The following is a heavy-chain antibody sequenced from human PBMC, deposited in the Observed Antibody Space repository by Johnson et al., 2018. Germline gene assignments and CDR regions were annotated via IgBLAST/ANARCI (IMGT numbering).Heavy chain of an antibody. Sequence: QLVQSGGGVVQPGRSLRLSCAASGFSFSTFGMHWVRQAPGKGLEWVAVIWRDGKNKYYADSVKGRFSFSRDNSKNTLDLQMNSLRVEDTGIYYCVKERAPFDAFDIWGQGTMVTVSS. J-gene: IGHJ3*02. CDR1: GFSFSTFG. V-gene: IGHV3-33*03. CDR2: IWRDGKNK. CDR3: VKERAPFDAFDI.